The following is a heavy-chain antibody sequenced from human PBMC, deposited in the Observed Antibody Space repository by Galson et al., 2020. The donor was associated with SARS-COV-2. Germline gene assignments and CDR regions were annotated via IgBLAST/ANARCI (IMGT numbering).Heavy chain of an antibody. J-gene: IGHJ2*01. V-gene: IGHV4-39*01. CDR3: AGVVAALYAYRDEYWYFDL. D-gene: IGHD2-15*01. CDR2: IYYSGST. CDR1: GGSISSSSYY. Sequence: SETLSLTCTVSGGSISSSSYYWGWIRQPPGKGLEWIGRIYYSGSTYYNPSLKSRVTISVDTSKNQFSLKLSAVTAADTAVYYCAGVVAALYAYRDEYWYFDLWGRGTLVTVSS.